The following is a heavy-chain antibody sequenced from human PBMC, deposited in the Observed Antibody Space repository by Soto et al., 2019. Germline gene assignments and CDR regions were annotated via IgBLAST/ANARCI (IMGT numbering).Heavy chain of an antibody. V-gene: IGHV3-21*01. J-gene: IGHJ3*02. CDR2: ISSSSSYI. CDR3: ARSGIAAAGSRFAFDI. D-gene: IGHD6-13*01. Sequence: QRLSCAASGFTFSSYSMNWVRQAPGKGLEWVSSISSSSSYIYYADSVKGRFTISRDNAKNSLYLQMNSLRAEDTAVYYCARSGIAAAGSRFAFDIWGQGTMATVSS. CDR1: GFTFSSYS.